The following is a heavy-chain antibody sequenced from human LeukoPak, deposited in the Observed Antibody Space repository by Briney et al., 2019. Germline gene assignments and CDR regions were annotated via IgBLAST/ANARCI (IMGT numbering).Heavy chain of an antibody. CDR2: IIPIFGTA. J-gene: IGHJ4*02. CDR1: GGTFSSYA. Sequence: SVKVPCRASGGTFSSYAISWVRQAPGQGLEWMGGIIPIFGTANYAQKFQGRVTITTDESTSTAYMELSSLRSEDTAVYYCASYSSGWYEFDYWGQGTLVTVSS. CDR3: ASYSSGWYEFDY. D-gene: IGHD6-19*01. V-gene: IGHV1-69*05.